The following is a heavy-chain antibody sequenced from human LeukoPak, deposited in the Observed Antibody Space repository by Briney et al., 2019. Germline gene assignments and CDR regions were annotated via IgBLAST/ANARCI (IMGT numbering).Heavy chain of an antibody. CDR1: DRTLNQIA. Sequence: GASVKVSCKVSDRTLNQIALHWVRQAPGKGPEWMGGYDPEDGKTIYAQKFQGRVTMTEDASTETAYMELSSLRTDDAAVYFCVTMQQDFFDSRGPFDLWGQGSLVTVSS. CDR2: YDPEDGKT. D-gene: IGHD3-22*01. J-gene: IGHJ4*02. CDR3: VTMQQDFFDSRGPFDL. V-gene: IGHV1-24*01.